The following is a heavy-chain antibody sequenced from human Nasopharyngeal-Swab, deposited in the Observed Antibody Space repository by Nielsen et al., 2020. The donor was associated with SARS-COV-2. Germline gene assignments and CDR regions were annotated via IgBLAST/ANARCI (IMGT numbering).Heavy chain of an antibody. Sequence: GGSLRLSCTASGLTFGDYAMSWVRQAPGKGLEWVGFIRSKAYGGTTEYAASVKGRFTISRDDSKSIAYLQMNSLKTEDTAVYYCTSITMVRGLFDYWGQGTLVTVSS. CDR3: TSITMVRGLFDY. D-gene: IGHD3-10*01. CDR2: IRSKAYGGTT. CDR1: GLTFGDYA. V-gene: IGHV3-49*04. J-gene: IGHJ4*02.